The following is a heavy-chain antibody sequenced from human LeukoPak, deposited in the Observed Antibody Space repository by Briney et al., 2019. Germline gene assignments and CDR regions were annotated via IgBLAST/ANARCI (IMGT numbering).Heavy chain of an antibody. Sequence: SETLSLTCTVSGGSMSHHWSWIRQSPGKGLEWIGYISHTASTNYNPSLRSRVTLSIDTSKSQLSFQLTSVTAADTAVYYCAREKSPERKTWLQLGAFDVWGQGTVVTVSS. V-gene: IGHV4-59*11. J-gene: IGHJ3*01. CDR3: AREKSPERKTWLQLGAFDV. D-gene: IGHD5-24*01. CDR1: GGSMSHH. CDR2: ISHTAST.